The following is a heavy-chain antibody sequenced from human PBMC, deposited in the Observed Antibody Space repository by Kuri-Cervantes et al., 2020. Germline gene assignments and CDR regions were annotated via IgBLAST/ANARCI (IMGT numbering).Heavy chain of an antibody. CDR2: IYYSGST. J-gene: IGHJ3*02. V-gene: IGHV4-59*12. D-gene: IGHD3-22*01. CDR1: GGSISSYY. Sequence: GSLRLSCTVSGGSISSYYWSWIRQPPGKGLEWIGYIYYSGSTNYNPSLKSRVTISVDTSKNQFSLKLSSVTAADTAVYYCARGWEDYYDSSVYLAHDAFDIWGQGTMVTVSS. CDR3: ARGWEDYYDSSVYLAHDAFDI.